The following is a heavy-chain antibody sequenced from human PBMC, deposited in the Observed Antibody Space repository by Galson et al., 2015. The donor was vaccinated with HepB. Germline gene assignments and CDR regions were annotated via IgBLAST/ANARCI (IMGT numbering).Heavy chain of an antibody. V-gene: IGHV1-3*01. D-gene: IGHD3-3*01. J-gene: IGHJ3*02. CDR2: INAGNGNT. CDR1: GYTFTSYA. Sequence: SVKVSCKASGYTFTSYAMHWVRQAPGQRLEWMGWINAGNGNTKYSQKFQGRVTITRDTSASTAYMELSSLRSEDTAVYYCARVGYDFWSGYYDDAFDIWGQGTMVTVSS. CDR3: ARVGYDFWSGYYDDAFDI.